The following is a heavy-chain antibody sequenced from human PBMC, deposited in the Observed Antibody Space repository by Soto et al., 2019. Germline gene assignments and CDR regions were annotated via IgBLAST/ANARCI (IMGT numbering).Heavy chain of an antibody. Sequence: GGSLRLSCAASGFTFSSYVVSWVRQAPGKGLEWVSSISDSGDSTYYADSVKGRFTISRDNSKNTLYLQMNSLRAEDTAVYYCAKDVLVVVVAATEELDDWGQGTLVTVSS. J-gene: IGHJ4*02. CDR3: AKDVLVVVVAATEELDD. CDR1: GFTFSSYV. CDR2: ISDSGDST. D-gene: IGHD2-15*01. V-gene: IGHV3-23*01.